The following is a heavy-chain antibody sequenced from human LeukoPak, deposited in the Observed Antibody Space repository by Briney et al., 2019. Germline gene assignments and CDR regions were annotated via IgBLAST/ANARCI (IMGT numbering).Heavy chain of an antibody. CDR3: ARVRGNTWNDYSFGY. J-gene: IGHJ4*02. CDR2: TYSGGST. V-gene: IGHV3-53*01. D-gene: IGHD1-20*01. CDR1: GFTFSSYA. Sequence: GGSLRLSCAASGFTFSSYAMSWVRQAPGRGLEWVSLTYSGGSTYYADSVKGRFTVSRDNSKNTLYLQMNSLRAEDTAVYYCARVRGNTWNDYSFGYWGQGTLVTVSS.